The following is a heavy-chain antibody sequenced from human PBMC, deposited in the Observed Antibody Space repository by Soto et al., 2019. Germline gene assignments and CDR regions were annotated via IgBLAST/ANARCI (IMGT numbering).Heavy chain of an antibody. Sequence: GGSLRLSCAASGFTFSSYSMNWVRQAPGKGLEWVSSISSSSGYIYYADSVKGRVTISRDNAKNSLYLQMNSLRAEDTAAYYCARDRGYSSSRGWFDPWGQGTLVTISS. CDR3: ARDRGYSSSRGWFDP. V-gene: IGHV3-21*01. CDR1: GFTFSSYS. CDR2: ISSSSGYI. J-gene: IGHJ5*02. D-gene: IGHD6-13*01.